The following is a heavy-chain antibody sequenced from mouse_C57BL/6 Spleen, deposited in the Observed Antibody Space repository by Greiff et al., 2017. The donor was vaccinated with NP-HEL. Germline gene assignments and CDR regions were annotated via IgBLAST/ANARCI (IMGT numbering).Heavy chain of an antibody. V-gene: IGHV5-16*01. CDR3: ARDRSRGYFDV. D-gene: IGHD3-3*01. J-gene: IGHJ1*03. Sequence: DVKLVESEGGLVQPGSSMKLSCTASGFTFSDYYMAWVRQVPEKGLEWVANINYDGSSTYYLDSLKSRFIISRDNAKNILYLQMSSLKSEDTATYYCARDRSRGYFDVWGTGTTVTVSS. CDR1: GFTFSDYY. CDR2: INYDGSST.